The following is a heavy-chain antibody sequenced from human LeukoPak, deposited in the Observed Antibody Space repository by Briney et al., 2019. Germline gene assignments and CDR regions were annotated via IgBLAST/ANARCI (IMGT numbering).Heavy chain of an antibody. Sequence: AGGSLRLSCAASGFTFSSYGMHWVRQAPGKGLEWVAVISYDGSNKYYADSVKGRFTISRDNSKNTLYLQMNSLRAEDTAVYYCAKDDHGDYARYYYYYGMDVWGQGTTVTVSS. CDR1: GFTFSSYG. V-gene: IGHV3-30*18. CDR2: ISYDGSNK. D-gene: IGHD4-17*01. J-gene: IGHJ6*02. CDR3: AKDDHGDYARYYYYYGMDV.